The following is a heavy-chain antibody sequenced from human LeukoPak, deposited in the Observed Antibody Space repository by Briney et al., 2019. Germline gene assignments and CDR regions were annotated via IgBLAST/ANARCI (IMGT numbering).Heavy chain of an antibody. Sequence: ASVKVSCKASGYAFTSYDINWVRQATGQGLEWMGWMNPNSGNTGYAQKFQGRVTITRNTSISTAYMELSSLRSEDTAVYYCARSAVRGGSRAHNWFDPWGQGTLVTVSS. J-gene: IGHJ5*02. CDR2: MNPNSGNT. CDR3: ARSAVRGGSRAHNWFDP. D-gene: IGHD3-16*01. CDR1: GYAFTSYD. V-gene: IGHV1-8*03.